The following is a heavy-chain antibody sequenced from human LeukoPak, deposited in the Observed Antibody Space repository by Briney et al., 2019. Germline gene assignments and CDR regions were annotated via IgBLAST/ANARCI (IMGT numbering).Heavy chain of an antibody. J-gene: IGHJ4*02. V-gene: IGHV3-53*01. CDR3: VRDFRSADY. Sequence: GGSLRLSCATSGFTVSANYMTWVRQAPGKGLEWVSVIYNDGSTYYADSVKARFIISRDNARNTVYLQMNSLRVEDTAVYYCVRDFRSADYWGQGTLVTVSS. CDR2: IYNDGST. CDR1: GFTVSANY.